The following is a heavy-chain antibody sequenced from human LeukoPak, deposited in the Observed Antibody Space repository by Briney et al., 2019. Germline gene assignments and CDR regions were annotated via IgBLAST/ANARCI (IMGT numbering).Heavy chain of an antibody. Sequence: VASVKVSCKASGYTSTDYYMHWVRQAPGQGLEWMGRINPNSGAADYAQEFQGRVTMTRDTSINTVYLELSRLRSDDTAVYYCARGSYSNYPTHFDYWGQGTLVTVSS. CDR2: INPNSGAA. CDR3: ARGSYSNYPTHFDY. CDR1: GYTSTDYY. J-gene: IGHJ4*02. D-gene: IGHD4-11*01. V-gene: IGHV1-2*06.